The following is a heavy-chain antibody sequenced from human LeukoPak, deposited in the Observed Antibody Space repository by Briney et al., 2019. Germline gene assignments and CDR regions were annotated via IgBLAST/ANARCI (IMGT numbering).Heavy chain of an antibody. D-gene: IGHD3-3*01. CDR3: AKTAGAIFGVVRGYFDY. CDR1: GFTFSSYA. V-gene: IGHV3-23*01. CDR2: ISSSGGST. J-gene: IGHJ4*02. Sequence: PGGSLRLSCAASGFTFSSYAMSWVRQAPGKGLEWVSAISSSGGSTYYADSVKGRFTISRDYSKNTLYLQMISLRAEDTAIYYCAKTAGAIFGVVRGYFDYWGQGTLVTVSS.